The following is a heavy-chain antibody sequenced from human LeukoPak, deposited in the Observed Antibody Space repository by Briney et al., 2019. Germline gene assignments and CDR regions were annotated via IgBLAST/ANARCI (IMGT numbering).Heavy chain of an antibody. CDR3: ARVTVRSGRIEYYYYYMDV. Sequence: PSETLSLTCTVSGGSISSYYWSWIRQPPGKGLEWIGYIYYSGSTNYNPSLQSRVTISVDTSKNQFSLKLSSVTAADTAVYYCARVTVRSGRIEYYYYYMDVWGKGTTVTVSS. CDR2: IYYSGST. J-gene: IGHJ6*03. D-gene: IGHD3-3*01. V-gene: IGHV4-59*01. CDR1: GGSISSYY.